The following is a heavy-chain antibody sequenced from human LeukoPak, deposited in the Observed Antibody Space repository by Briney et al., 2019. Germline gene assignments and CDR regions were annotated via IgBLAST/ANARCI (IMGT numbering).Heavy chain of an antibody. CDR3: VKDRKSRDLDSLDI. CDR1: EFIFEDFA. Sequence: GRSLRLSCTVSEFIFEDFAMHWVRQAPGKGLEWVSGIYWDSSSVDYADSVKGRFAISRDNAKNSLYLQMNSLRTDDTAVYYCVKDRKSRDLDSLDIWGQGTMVTVSS. CDR2: IYWDSSSV. V-gene: IGHV3-9*01. D-gene: IGHD5-24*01. J-gene: IGHJ3*02.